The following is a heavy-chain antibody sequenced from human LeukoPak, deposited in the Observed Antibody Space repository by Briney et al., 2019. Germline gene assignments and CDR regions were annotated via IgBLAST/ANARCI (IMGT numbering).Heavy chain of an antibody. CDR2: IEKDGSDK. CDR3: ARSLWPEDY. Sequence: PGGSLRLSCAASGFTFSSYWMSWVRQAPGEGLEWVANIEKDGSDKYYVDSVKGRFTISRDNAKDSVYLQMDCLRAEDSAVYYCARSLWPEDYWGQGTLVTVSS. D-gene: IGHD2-21*01. CDR1: GFTFSSYW. J-gene: IGHJ4*02. V-gene: IGHV3-7*01.